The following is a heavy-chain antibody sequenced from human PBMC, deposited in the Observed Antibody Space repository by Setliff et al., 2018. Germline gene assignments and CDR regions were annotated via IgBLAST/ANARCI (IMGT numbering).Heavy chain of an antibody. Sequence: SETLSLTCAVSGGSISSGDASWSWVRQPPGKGLEWIGSIYYSGSTNYNPSLKSRVTISVDTSKNQFSLKLSSVTAADTAVYYCAREQYQLLFLTARGEFDYWGQGTLVTVSS. D-gene: IGHD2-2*01. V-gene: IGHV4-61*08. CDR3: AREQYQLLFLTARGEFDY. J-gene: IGHJ4*02. CDR1: GGSISSGDAS. CDR2: IYYSGST.